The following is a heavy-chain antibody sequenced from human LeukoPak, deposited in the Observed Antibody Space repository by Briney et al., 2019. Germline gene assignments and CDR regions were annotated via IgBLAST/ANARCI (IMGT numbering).Heavy chain of an antibody. CDR1: GYTLTSND. J-gene: IGHJ4*02. D-gene: IGHD1-26*01. CDR3: ATGDGSGSLYFDY. Sequence: GASGKFSCKAFGYTLTSNDITWGGQATGQGLEWRGWMNPNSGNTGYAQKFQGRVTLTRNTSISTAYMELSSLRSEDTAVYYCATGDGSGSLYFDYWGQGTLVTVSS. CDR2: MNPNSGNT. V-gene: IGHV1-8*01.